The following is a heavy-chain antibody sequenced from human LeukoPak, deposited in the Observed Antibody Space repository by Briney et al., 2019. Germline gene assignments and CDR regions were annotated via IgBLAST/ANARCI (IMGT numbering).Heavy chain of an antibody. CDR2: ISYVGNNE. V-gene: IGHV3-30-3*01. Sequence: QPGGSLRLSCAASGFTFSSYAMHWVRQAPGKGLEWVAVISYVGNNEYYADSVKGRFTISRDNSKNTLYLQMNSLRTEDTSVYYCASLIVAEDGFDIWGQGTMVTVSS. CDR1: GFTFSSYA. J-gene: IGHJ3*02. D-gene: IGHD3-22*01. CDR3: ASLIVAEDGFDI.